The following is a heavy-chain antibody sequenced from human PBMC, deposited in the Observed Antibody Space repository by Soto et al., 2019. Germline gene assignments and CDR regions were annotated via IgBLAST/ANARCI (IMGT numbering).Heavy chain of an antibody. Sequence: QVQLVESGGGVVQPGRSLRLSCAASGFTFSSYGMHWVRQAPGKGLEWVAVISFDGNNKYYADSVKGRFTISRDNSKNTLYLQMNSLRAEDTAVYYCAKDRRPNYYYVMDVWGQGTMVTVSS. CDR1: GFTFSSYG. CDR3: AKDRRPNYYYVMDV. D-gene: IGHD6-25*01. V-gene: IGHV3-30*18. J-gene: IGHJ6*02. CDR2: ISFDGNNK.